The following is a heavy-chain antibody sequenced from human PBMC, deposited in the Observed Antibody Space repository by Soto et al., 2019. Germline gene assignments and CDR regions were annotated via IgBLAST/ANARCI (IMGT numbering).Heavy chain of an antibody. J-gene: IGHJ4*02. D-gene: IGHD1-26*01. CDR1: GDSVSRSGAA. CDR2: TYHMSKWYN. V-gene: IGHV6-1*01. CDR3: ARGGSWEGFSPESAFDY. Sequence: SETLSLTCAISGDSVSRSGAAWNWIRQSPSRGLEWLGRTYHMSKWYNDYAVSVKSRIIINADASKNQLFLQLNSVTPEDTAVYYCARGGSWEGFSPESAFDYWDQGILVSVS.